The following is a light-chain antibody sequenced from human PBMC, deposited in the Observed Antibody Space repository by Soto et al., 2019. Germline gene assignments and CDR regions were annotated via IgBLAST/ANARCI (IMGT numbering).Light chain of an antibody. V-gene: IGKV3-11*01. Sequence: EMVLTQYPARLFLSPAERPTLSGRASPSFSSYVGLYQKKPGESPRLLIYDAFNKATGIPARFSGSGSGTDFTLPISSLEPEDFAVYYCQQRSNWPPFTFGPGTKVDIK. J-gene: IGKJ3*01. CDR2: DAF. CDR3: QQRSNWPPFT. CDR1: PSFSSY.